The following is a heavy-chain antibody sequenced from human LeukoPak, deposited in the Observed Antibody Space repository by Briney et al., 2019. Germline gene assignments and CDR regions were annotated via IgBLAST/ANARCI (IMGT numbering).Heavy chain of an antibody. D-gene: IGHD3-9*01. CDR2: INDRGIR. Sequence: PSETLSLTCSVSLGSFSNYYWNWIRQPPGRGLEWIAEINDRGIRNYNPSLMSRVTISVDRSKNQVSLRLSSVTAADTALYYCARGSSSDMEGDAFDIWGPGTLVTVSS. V-gene: IGHV4-34*01. CDR3: ARGSSSDMEGDAFDI. J-gene: IGHJ3*02. CDR1: LGSFSNYY.